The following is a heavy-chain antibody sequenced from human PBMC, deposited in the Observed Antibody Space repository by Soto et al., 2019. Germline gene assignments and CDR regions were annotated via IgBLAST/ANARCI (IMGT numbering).Heavy chain of an antibody. CDR1: GFTVSNNY. CDR2: IFSNGDT. V-gene: IGHV3-66*01. CDR3: ARDGTYNWV. Sequence: ELQLVASGGGLVQPGGSLRLSCAASGFTVSNNYVRWVRQDPGKGLEWVSIIFSNGDTRYAESAKGRFTISRDSSSNTLDLQMNSRRVEDTAVYYCARDGTYNWVGGQGIQVPVSS. J-gene: IGHJ4*02. D-gene: IGHD1-1*01.